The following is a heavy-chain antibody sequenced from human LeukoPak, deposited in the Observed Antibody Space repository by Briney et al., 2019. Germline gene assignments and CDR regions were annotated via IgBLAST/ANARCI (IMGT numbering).Heavy chain of an antibody. J-gene: IGHJ1*01. CDR3: AREPGD. CDR1: GGSISSSSYY. CDR2: TYYRGNT. Sequence: PSETLSLTCTVSGGSISSSSYYWGWIRQPPGKGLEWIGSTYYRGNTYYNASLKSRVSISLDTSKNQFSLKLSSVTAADTAVYYCAREPGDWGQGTLVTVSS. D-gene: IGHD2-2*01. V-gene: IGHV4-39*07.